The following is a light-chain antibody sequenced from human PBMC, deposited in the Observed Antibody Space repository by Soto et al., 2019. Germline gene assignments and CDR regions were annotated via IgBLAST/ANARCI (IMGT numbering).Light chain of an antibody. Sequence: DVQLTQSPSFLSASVGDRVTITCRASHDINTHLAWYQQEPGKAPKLLIYSASSLQSGVPSRFICSRSVTEYTLTISSLQPEDSATYYCQRLDSYPRTFGPGTKVEIK. V-gene: IGKV1-9*01. CDR2: SAS. CDR1: HDINTH. CDR3: QRLDSYPRT. J-gene: IGKJ1*01.